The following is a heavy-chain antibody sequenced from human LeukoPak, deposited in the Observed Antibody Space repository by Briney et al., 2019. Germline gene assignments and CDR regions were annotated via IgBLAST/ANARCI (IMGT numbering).Heavy chain of an antibody. D-gene: IGHD5-24*01. CDR2: IYSGGST. V-gene: IGHV3-66*01. CDR1: GFTVSTNY. CDR3: AGRDKGYYYGMDV. J-gene: IGHJ6*02. Sequence: GGSLRLSCAASGFTVSTNYMSWVRHTPGKGLEWVSLIYSGGSTYYADSVKGRFTISRDNSKNTLYLQMNSLRAEDTAVYYCAGRDKGYYYGMDVWGQGTTVTVSS.